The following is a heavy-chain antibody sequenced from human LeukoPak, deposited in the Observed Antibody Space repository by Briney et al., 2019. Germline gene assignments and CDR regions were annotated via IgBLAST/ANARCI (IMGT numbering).Heavy chain of an antibody. CDR3: ASDVGMGGGYGMDV. CDR1: GFTFSSYS. Sequence: GGSLRLSCAASGFTFSSYSMNWVRQAPGKGLEWVSSISSSSSYIYYADSVKGRFTISRDNAKNSLYLQMNSLRAEDTAVYYCASDVGMGGGYGMDVWGQGTTVTVSS. J-gene: IGHJ6*02. V-gene: IGHV3-21*01. D-gene: IGHD3-3*01. CDR2: ISSSSSYI.